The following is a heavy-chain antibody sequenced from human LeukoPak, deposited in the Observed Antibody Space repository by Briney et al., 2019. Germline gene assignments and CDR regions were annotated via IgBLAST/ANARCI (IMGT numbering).Heavy chain of an antibody. J-gene: IGHJ4*02. V-gene: IGHV3-7*01. CDR1: GFTFRSYW. Sequence: GGSLRLSCAASGFTFRSYWMTWVRQYPGKGLEWVANIKQDGSEKYYVDSVKGRFTISRDNAKNSLYLQMNSLRAEDTAVYYCARVRYWGQGTLVTVFS. CDR2: IKQDGSEK. CDR3: ARVRY.